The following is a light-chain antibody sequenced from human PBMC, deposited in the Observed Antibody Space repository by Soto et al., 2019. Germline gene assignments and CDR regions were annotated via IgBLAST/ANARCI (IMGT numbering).Light chain of an antibody. J-gene: IGLJ2*01. CDR2: EGS. V-gene: IGLV2-23*01. CDR3: CSYAGSSTLGV. CDR1: SSDVGSYNL. Sequence: QSVLTQPASVSGSPGQSITISCTGTSSDVGSYNLVSWYQQHPGKAPKLMIYEGSKRPSGVSNRFSGSKSGNTAFLTISGLQAEDEADYYCCSYAGSSTLGVFGGGTKLTVL.